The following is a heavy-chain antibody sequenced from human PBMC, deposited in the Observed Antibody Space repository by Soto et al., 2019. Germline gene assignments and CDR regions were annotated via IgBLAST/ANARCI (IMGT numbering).Heavy chain of an antibody. CDR1: GFTFTSSA. V-gene: IGHV1-58*01. CDR2: IVVVSGNT. Sequence: QMQLVQSGPEVKKPGTSVKVSCKASGFTFTSSAVQWVRQARGQRLEWIGWIVVVSGNTNYAQKFQERVTITRDMSTSTAYMELSSLRSEDTAVYYCAAYCSSTSCYTHYYYGMDVWGKGTTVTVSS. J-gene: IGHJ6*04. D-gene: IGHD2-2*02. CDR3: AAYCSSTSCYTHYYYGMDV.